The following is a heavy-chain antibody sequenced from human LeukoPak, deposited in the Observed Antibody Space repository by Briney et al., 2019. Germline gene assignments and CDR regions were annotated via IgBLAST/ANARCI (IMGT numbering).Heavy chain of an antibody. CDR3: ARHKRNYYDSSGYLNWFDP. V-gene: IGHV5-51*01. CDR1: GYSFTSYW. J-gene: IGHJ5*02. CDR2: IYPGDSDT. Sequence: GESLKISCKGSGYSFTSYWIGWVRQMPGKGLEWMGIIYPGDSDTRYSPSFQGQVTISADKSISTAYLQWSSLKASDTAMYYCARHKRNYYDSSGYLNWFDPWGQGTLVTVSS. D-gene: IGHD3-22*01.